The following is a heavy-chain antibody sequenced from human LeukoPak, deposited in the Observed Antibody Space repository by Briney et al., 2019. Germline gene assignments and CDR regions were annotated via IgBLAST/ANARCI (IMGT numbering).Heavy chain of an antibody. J-gene: IGHJ6*02. CDR3: ARGRIYSGSGGGLIDAYLFYYYGVDV. Sequence: GGSLRLSCAASGFIFSSYAMHWVRQAPGKGLEWVAVISYDGSNKYYADSVKGRFTISRDDSKNTLYLQMNSVRAEDTAVYYCARGRIYSGSGGGLIDAYLFYYYGVDVWGQGTTVTVSS. CDR1: GFIFSSYA. V-gene: IGHV3-30*14. CDR2: ISYDGSNK. D-gene: IGHD3-10*01.